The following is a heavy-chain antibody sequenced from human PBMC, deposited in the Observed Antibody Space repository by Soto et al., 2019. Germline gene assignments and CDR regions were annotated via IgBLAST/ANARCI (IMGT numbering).Heavy chain of an antibody. CDR1: GFTFSSYA. CDR2: ISYDGSNK. V-gene: IGHV3-30-3*01. Sequence: QVQLVESGGGVVQPGRSLRLSCAASGFTFSSYAMHWVRQAPGKGLEWVAVISYDGSNKYYADSVKGRFTISRDNSKNTLYLQMNSLRAEDTAVYYCARADWVVVVAATLDYWGQGTLVTVSS. D-gene: IGHD2-15*01. J-gene: IGHJ4*02. CDR3: ARADWVVVVAATLDY.